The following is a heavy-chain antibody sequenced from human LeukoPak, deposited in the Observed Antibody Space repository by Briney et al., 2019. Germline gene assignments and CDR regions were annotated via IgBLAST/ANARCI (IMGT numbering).Heavy chain of an antibody. D-gene: IGHD3-3*01. V-gene: IGHV3-21*01. CDR3: ARDDVLRFLEWSDYYYGMDV. J-gene: IGHJ6*02. Sequence: GGSLRLSCAASGFTFSSYSMTWVRQAPGKGLEWVSSISSSSSYIYYADSVKGRFTISRDNAKNSLYLQMNSLRAEDTAVYYCARDDVLRFLEWSDYYYGMDVWGQGTTVTASS. CDR1: GFTFSSYS. CDR2: ISSSSSYI.